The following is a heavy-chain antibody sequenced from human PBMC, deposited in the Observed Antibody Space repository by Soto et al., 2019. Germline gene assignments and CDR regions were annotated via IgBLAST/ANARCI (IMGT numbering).Heavy chain of an antibody. CDR2: IKQDGSEK. J-gene: IGHJ6*02. V-gene: IGHV3-7*03. CDR3: ARDIVVVPAAIPYYGMDV. Sequence: PGGSLRLSCAASGFTFSSYWMSWVRQAPGKGLEWVANIKQDGSEKYYVDSVKGRFTISRDNAKNSLYLQMNSLRAEDTAVYYCARDIVVVPAAIPYYGMDVWGQGTTVTVSS. D-gene: IGHD2-2*01. CDR1: GFTFSSYW.